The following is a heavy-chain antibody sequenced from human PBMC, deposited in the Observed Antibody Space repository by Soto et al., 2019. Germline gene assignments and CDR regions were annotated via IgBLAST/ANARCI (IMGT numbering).Heavy chain of an antibody. D-gene: IGHD2-2*02. CDR1: GYTFTGYY. CDR3: ARGVRLVPAAISRHYYYYGMAV. CDR2: INPNSGGT. Sequence: ASVKVSCKASGYTFTGYYMHWVRQAPGQGLEWMGWINPNSGGTNYAQKFQGWVTMTRDTSISTAYMELSRLRSDDTAVYYCARGVRLVPAAISRHYYYYGMAVWGQGTTVTVSS. J-gene: IGHJ6*02. V-gene: IGHV1-2*04.